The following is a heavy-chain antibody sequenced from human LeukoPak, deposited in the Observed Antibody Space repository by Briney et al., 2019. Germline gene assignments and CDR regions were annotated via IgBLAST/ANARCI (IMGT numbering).Heavy chain of an antibody. D-gene: IGHD3-22*01. CDR2: IKQDGSEK. V-gene: IGHV3-7*01. CDR1: GLTFNNYW. Sequence: GGSLRLSCAASGLTFNNYWMNWVRQAPGKGLECVANIKQDGSEKKYVDSVKGRFTISRDNAKKSLYLQMNSLRAEDTAVYYCARGKYDSSGYPLLGFDYWGQGTLVTVSS. CDR3: ARGKYDSSGYPLLGFDY. J-gene: IGHJ4*02.